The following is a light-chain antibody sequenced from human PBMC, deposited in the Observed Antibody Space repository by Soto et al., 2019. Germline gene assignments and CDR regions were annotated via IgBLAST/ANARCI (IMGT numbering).Light chain of an antibody. CDR3: VSYKSSDTLV. V-gene: IGLV2-14*03. J-gene: IGLJ2*01. CDR2: GVH. CDR1: SSDIGAYDY. Sequence: QSALTQPASVSGSPGQSITISCTGTSSDIGAYDYVSWYQNQAGKAPKLIFYGVHHRPSGVSNRFSASKSGNTASLTISGLQTEDEADYYCVSYKSSDTLVFGGGTKLTVL.